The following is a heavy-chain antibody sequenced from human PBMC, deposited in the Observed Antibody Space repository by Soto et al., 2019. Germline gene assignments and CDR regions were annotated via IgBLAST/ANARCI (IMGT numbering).Heavy chain of an antibody. Sequence: GGSLRLSCAASGFTFSSYSMNWVRQAPGKGLEWVSSIKYADPVMGRFTVSRDNAKDSLYLQMNSLRPEGTATYYCARGLGSSWFFLWGPGTLVTVSS. CDR2: I. CDR1: GFTFSSYS. D-gene: IGHD6-13*01. J-gene: IGHJ5*02. V-gene: IGHV3-21*01. CDR3: ARGLGSSWFFL.